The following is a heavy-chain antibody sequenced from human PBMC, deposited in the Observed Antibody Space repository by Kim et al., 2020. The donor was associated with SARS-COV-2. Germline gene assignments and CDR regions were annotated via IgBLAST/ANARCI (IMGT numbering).Heavy chain of an antibody. J-gene: IGHJ6*03. CDR2: IDWDDDK. V-gene: IGHV2-70*11. CDR3: ARLRGTGTTRSQSYPYYMDV. Sequence: SGPTLVNPTQTLTLTCTFSGFSLSTRGVCVNWIRQPPGKALEWLARIDWDDDKYYNTSLKTRLTISKDTSKNQVVLTMTNMDPVDTATDYCARLRGTGTTRSQSYPYYMDVWGKGATVTVSS. CDR1: GFSLSTRGVC. D-gene: IGHD1-7*01.